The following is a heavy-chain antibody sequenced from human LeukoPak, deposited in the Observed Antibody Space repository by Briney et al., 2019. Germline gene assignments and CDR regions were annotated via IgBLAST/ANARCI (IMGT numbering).Heavy chain of an antibody. J-gene: IGHJ5*02. D-gene: IGHD2-15*01. Sequence: ASVKVSCKASGGTFSSYVISWVRQAPGQGLEWMGWINTNTGNPTYAQGFTGRFVFSLDTFVSTTYLQISSLKADDTAVYYCARGGVCSGGTCYPNWFDPWGQGTLVTVSS. V-gene: IGHV7-4-1*02. CDR1: GGTFSSYV. CDR2: INTNTGNP. CDR3: ARGGVCSGGTCYPNWFDP.